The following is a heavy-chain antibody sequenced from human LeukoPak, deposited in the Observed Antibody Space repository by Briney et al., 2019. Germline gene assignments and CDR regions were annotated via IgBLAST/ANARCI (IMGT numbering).Heavy chain of an antibody. CDR3: ARDSLRAYYYYMDV. CDR1: GFTFTNYW. CDR2: IKQDGSEK. J-gene: IGHJ6*03. Sequence: GGSLRLSCAASGFTFTNYWMSWVRQAPGKGLEWVANIKQDGSEKYYVDSVKGRFTISRDNAEKSLYLQMNSLRVEDTAVYYCARDSLRAYYYYMDVWGKGTTVTVSS. D-gene: IGHD4-17*01. V-gene: IGHV3-7*01.